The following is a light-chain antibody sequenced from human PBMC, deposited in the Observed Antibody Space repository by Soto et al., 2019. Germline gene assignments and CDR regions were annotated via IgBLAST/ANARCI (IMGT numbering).Light chain of an antibody. Sequence: EIVLTQSPATLSLSPGERATLSCRASKSDSSYLAWYQQRPGQAPRLLIYDASNRATGIPARFSGSGSGTDFTLTISSLEPEDFAVYYCQQRSNWPPRFTFGPGTKVDIK. V-gene: IGKV3-11*01. CDR3: QQRSNWPPRFT. CDR1: KSDSSY. CDR2: DAS. J-gene: IGKJ3*01.